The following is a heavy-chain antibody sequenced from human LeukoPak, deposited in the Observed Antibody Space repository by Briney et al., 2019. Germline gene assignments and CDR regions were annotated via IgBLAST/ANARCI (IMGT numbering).Heavy chain of an antibody. CDR2: IRYDGSNK. V-gene: IGHV3-30*02. D-gene: IGHD2-2*01. Sequence: GGSLRLFCAASGFTFSSYGMHWVRQAPGKGLEWVAFIRYDGSNKYYADSVKGRFTISRDNSKNTLYLQMNSLRAEDTAVYYCAKGDVVPAAIFAFDIWGQGTMVTVSS. J-gene: IGHJ3*02. CDR3: AKGDVVPAAIFAFDI. CDR1: GFTFSSYG.